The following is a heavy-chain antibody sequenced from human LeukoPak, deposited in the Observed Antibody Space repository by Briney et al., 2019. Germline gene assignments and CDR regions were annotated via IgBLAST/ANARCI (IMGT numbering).Heavy chain of an antibody. D-gene: IGHD2-15*01. CDR3: AREGLYCSGGSCNPVYYFDY. CDR1: GGSISSYY. CDR2: IYTSGST. J-gene: IGHJ4*02. Sequence: SETLSLTCTVSGGSISSYYWSWIRQPAGKGLEWIGRIYTSGSTNYNPSLKSRVTMSVDTSKNQFSLKLSSVTAADTAVYYCAREGLYCSGGSCNPVYYFDYWGQGTLVTVSS. V-gene: IGHV4-4*07.